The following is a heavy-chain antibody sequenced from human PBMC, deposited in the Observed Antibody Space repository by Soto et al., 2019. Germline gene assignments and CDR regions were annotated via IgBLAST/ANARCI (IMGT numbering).Heavy chain of an antibody. CDR2: ISHEGNNN. Sequence: PXXSLRLSFAASGFTFNRHPLHWVLQAPGKGLEWVAVISHEGNNNYSADSGKGRFTISRDNSMNRRYWQRHGLRTEETSLFYVARASGHIYGTIHGPVNHWGQGSLLTVSS. J-gene: IGHJ1*01. D-gene: IGHD1-1*01. V-gene: IGHV3-30-3*01. CDR1: GFTFNRHP. CDR3: ARASGHIYGTIHGPVNH.